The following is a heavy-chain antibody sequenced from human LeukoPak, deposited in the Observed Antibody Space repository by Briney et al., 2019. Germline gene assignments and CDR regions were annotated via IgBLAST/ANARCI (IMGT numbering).Heavy chain of an antibody. V-gene: IGHV4-34*01. J-gene: IGHJ4*02. CDR2: INHSGST. CDR1: GGSFSGYY. CDR3: ARNGYDLGRYFDY. Sequence: PSETLSLTCAVYGGSFSGYYWSWIRQPPGKGLEWIGEINHSGSTNYNPSLKSRVTISVDTSKNQFSLKLSSVTAADTAVYYCARNGYDLGRYFDYWGQGTLATVSS. D-gene: IGHD5-12*01.